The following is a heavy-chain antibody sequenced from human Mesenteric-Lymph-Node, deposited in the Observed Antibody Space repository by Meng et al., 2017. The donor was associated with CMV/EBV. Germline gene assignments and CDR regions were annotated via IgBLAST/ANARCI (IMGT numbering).Heavy chain of an antibody. D-gene: IGHD6-19*01. Sequence: GESLKISCAASGFMFSNYEMNWVRQAPGKGLEWVSSIDRNSDYIHYADSVKGRFTISRDNSKNSLYLQMNSLRADDTAVFYCVRDRGIPVPGNGGYFDYWGQGTLVTVSS. CDR2: IDRNSDYI. J-gene: IGHJ4*02. CDR1: GFMFSNYE. V-gene: IGHV3-21*01. CDR3: VRDRGIPVPGNGGYFDY.